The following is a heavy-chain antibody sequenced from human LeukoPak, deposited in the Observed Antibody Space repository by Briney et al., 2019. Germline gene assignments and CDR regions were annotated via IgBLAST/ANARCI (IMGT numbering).Heavy chain of an antibody. CDR3: ARVREDIVVVPAAIRPYPYYYYYMDV. CDR2: IIPIFGTA. D-gene: IGHD2-2*02. V-gene: IGHV1-69*05. Sequence: ASVKVSCKVSGGTFSSSAISWVRQAPGQGLEWMGGIIPIFGTANYAQKFQGRVTITTDESTSTAYMELSSLRSEDTAVYYCARVREDIVVVPAAIRPYPYYYYYMDVWGKGTTVTVSS. J-gene: IGHJ6*03. CDR1: GGTFSSSA.